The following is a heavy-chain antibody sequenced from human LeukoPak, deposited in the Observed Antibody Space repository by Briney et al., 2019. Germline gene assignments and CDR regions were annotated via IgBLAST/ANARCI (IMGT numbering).Heavy chain of an antibody. V-gene: IGHV3-49*04. J-gene: IGHJ4*02. D-gene: IGHD3-3*01. CDR3: TRDSSKKSYDFWAH. CDR2: FRSKAYGGTT. Sequence: QPGRSLRLSCTASGFPFGDYAMSGARQAPGKGRGGVGFFRSKAYGGTTESAAVVKGRFTISRDYSKSIAYLQINSLKTDEAAVYYCTRDSSKKSYDFWAHWGQGTLVTVSS. CDR1: GFPFGDYA.